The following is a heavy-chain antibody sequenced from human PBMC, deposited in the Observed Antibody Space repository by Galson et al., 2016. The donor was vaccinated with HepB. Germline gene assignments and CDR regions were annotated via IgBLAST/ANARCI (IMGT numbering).Heavy chain of an antibody. CDR3: AKDFVGMVAHAFDI. CDR2: ITGSGSIT. Sequence: SLRLSCAASGFTFSNYVMSWVRQAPGKGLEWVAGITGSGSITYYADSVKGRFSISRDNSKNTLFLEMNSLGAEDTAVYFCAKDFVGMVAHAFDIWGQGTMVTVSS. J-gene: IGHJ3*02. V-gene: IGHV3-23*01. D-gene: IGHD3-3*01. CDR1: GFTFSNYV.